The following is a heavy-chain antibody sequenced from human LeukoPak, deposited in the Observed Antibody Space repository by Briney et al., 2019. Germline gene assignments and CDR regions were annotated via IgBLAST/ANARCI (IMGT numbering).Heavy chain of an antibody. CDR3: ARDGDYDILTGYYVNYYYMDV. Sequence: GGSLRLSCAASGFTFSSYSMNWVRQAPGKGLEWVSSISSSSSYIYYADSVKGRFTISRDNANNSLYLQMNSLRAEDTAVYYCARDGDYDILTGYYVNYYYMDVWGKGTTVTVSS. CDR2: ISSSSSYI. CDR1: GFTFSSYS. D-gene: IGHD3-9*01. J-gene: IGHJ6*03. V-gene: IGHV3-21*01.